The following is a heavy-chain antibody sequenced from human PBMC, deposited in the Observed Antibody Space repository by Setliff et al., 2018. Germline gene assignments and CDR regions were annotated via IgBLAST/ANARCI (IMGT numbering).Heavy chain of an antibody. CDR2: VYYSGTT. CDR3: VRMSTVTAIDY. CDR1: GGSITSGNNY. J-gene: IGHJ4*02. D-gene: IGHD2-21*02. V-gene: IGHV4-39*01. Sequence: SETLSLTCAVSGGSITSGNNYGGWIRQPPGKGLEWTGSVYYSGTTYYNPSLKSRVIISVDTSKNQISLKLNSVTAADTAVYFCVRMSTVTAIDYWGQGTLVTVSS.